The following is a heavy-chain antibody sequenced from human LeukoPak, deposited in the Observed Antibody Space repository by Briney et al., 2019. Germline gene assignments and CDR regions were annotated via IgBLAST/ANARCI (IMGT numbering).Heavy chain of an antibody. D-gene: IGHD3-22*01. CDR2: ISGSGGTT. CDR1: GFTFSSYA. Sequence: PAGSLRLSCEVSGFTFSSYAMSWVRQAPGKGLEWVSAISGSGGTTNYADSGKGRLTSSRDNSQNTLYLQMNSLRAEDTAVYYCAKRTPYSSGSYYFDYWGQGTLVTVSS. J-gene: IGHJ4*02. CDR3: AKRTPYSSGSYYFDY. V-gene: IGHV3-23*01.